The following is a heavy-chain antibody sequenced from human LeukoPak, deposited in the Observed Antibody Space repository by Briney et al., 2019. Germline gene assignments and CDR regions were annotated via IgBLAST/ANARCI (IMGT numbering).Heavy chain of an antibody. CDR3: ARVPSGYTLGYGYYYYYMDV. CDR1: GFTFSDYT. V-gene: IGHV3-48*04. CDR2: ISTSSSTI. Sequence: GGSLRLSCAVSGFTFSDYTMTWVRQAPGKGLEWVSYISTSSSTIYYADSVKGRFTISRDNTKSALYLQMNSLRAEDTAVYYCARVPSGYTLGYGYYYYYMDVWGKGTTVTVSS. J-gene: IGHJ6*03. D-gene: IGHD5-18*01.